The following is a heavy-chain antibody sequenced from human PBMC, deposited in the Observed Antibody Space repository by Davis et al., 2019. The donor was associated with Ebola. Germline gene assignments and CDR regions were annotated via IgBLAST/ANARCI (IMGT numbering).Heavy chain of an antibody. D-gene: IGHD6-13*01. Sequence: LRLSCTVSGGSISSGGYSWSWIRQPPGKGLEWIGYIYHSGSTYYNPSLKSRVTISVDRSKNQFSLKLSSVTAADTAVYYCARGKPFGSSFWFDPWGQGTLVTVSS. V-gene: IGHV4-30-2*01. CDR1: GGSISSGGYS. CDR2: IYHSGST. CDR3: ARGKPFGSSFWFDP. J-gene: IGHJ5*02.